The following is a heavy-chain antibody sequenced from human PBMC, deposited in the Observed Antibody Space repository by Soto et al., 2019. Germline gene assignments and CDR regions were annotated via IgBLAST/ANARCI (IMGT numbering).Heavy chain of an antibody. CDR1: GFTFSSYV. CDR3: AKDLEGYCSSTSCYTYFGLDV. CDR2: ISYDGSNK. J-gene: IGHJ6*02. V-gene: IGHV3-30*18. Sequence: VGSLRLSCAASGFTFSSYVMHWVRQAPGKGLEWVAVISYDGSNKYYADSVKGRFTISRDNSKHTLFLQMNSLRPEDTAVYYCAKDLEGYCSSTSCYTYFGLDVWGQGTTVTVSS. D-gene: IGHD2-2*01.